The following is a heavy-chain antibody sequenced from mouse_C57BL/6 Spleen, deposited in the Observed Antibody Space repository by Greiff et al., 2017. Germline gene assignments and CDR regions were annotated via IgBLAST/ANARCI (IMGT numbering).Heavy chain of an antibody. CDR2: IDPSDSET. D-gene: IGHD1-1*01. CDR1: GYTFTSYW. J-gene: IGHJ2*01. V-gene: IGHV1-52*01. Sequence: QVQLQQPGAELVRPGSSVKLSCKASGYTFTSYWMHWVKQRPIHGLEWLGTIDPSDSETHYNQKFKDKATLTVDKSSSTAYMQISSLTSEDSAVYYCARDYGSSPYYLDYWGQGTTLTGAS. CDR3: ARDYGSSPYYLDY.